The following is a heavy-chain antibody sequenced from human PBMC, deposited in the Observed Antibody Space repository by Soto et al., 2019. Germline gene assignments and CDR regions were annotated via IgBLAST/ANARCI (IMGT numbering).Heavy chain of an antibody. V-gene: IGHV4-39*01. CDR2: IYYSGST. CDR1: SGSISSNKYC. Sequence: SETLSLTCAVSSGSISSNKYCWGWIRQPPGKGLEWIGSIYYSGSTYYNPSLRSRLTISVDTSKNQVSLRLSSVTAADTAVYYCAGYRSGSYYGVAYWGQGTLVTVSS. J-gene: IGHJ4*02. CDR3: AGYRSGSYYGVAY. D-gene: IGHD1-26*01.